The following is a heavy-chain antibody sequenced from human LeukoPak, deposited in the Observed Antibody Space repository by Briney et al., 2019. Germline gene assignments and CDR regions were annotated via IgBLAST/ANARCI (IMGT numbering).Heavy chain of an antibody. D-gene: IGHD5-18*01. CDR2: ISGSGGST. Sequence: PGGSLRLSCAASGLTFSTYAMSWVRQAPGKGLEWVSAISGSGGSTYYADSVKGRFTISRDNSKNTLYLQMNSLRAEDTAVYYCAKDIRGYSYGPPGYWGQGTLVTVSS. CDR1: GLTFSTYA. V-gene: IGHV3-23*01. J-gene: IGHJ4*02. CDR3: AKDIRGYSYGPPGY.